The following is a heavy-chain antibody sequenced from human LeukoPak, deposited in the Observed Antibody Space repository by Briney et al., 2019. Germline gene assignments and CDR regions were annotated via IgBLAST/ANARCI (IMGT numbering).Heavy chain of an antibody. V-gene: IGHV4-31*03. CDR1: GGSISSGGYY. CDR3: ARAGHYCSSTSCYTGYYGMDV. J-gene: IGHJ6*02. CDR2: IYYSGST. D-gene: IGHD2-2*02. Sequence: SETLSLTCTASGGSISSGGYYWSWIRQHPGKGLEWIGYIYYSGSTYYNPSLKGRVTISVDTSKNQFSLKLSSVTAADTAVYYCARAGHYCSSTSCYTGYYGMDVWGQGTTVTVSS.